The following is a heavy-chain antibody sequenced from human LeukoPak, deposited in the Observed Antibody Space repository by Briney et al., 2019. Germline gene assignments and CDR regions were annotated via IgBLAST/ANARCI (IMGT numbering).Heavy chain of an antibody. J-gene: IGHJ3*02. V-gene: IGHV1-69*13. CDR2: IIPIFGTA. Sequence: SVNVSCKASGGTFSSYAISWVRQAPGQGLEWMGGIIPIFGTANYAQKFQGRVTITADESTSTAYMELSSLRSEDTAVYYCARVGTRYYYENDAFDIWGQGTMVTVSS. CDR1: GGTFSSYA. CDR3: ARVGTRYYYENDAFDI. D-gene: IGHD3-22*01.